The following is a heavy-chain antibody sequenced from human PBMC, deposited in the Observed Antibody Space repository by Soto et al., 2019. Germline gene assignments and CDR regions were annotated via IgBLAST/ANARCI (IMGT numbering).Heavy chain of an antibody. Sequence: GGSLRLSCAASGFTFSSYAMHWVRQAPGKGLEWVAVISYDGSNKYYADSVKGRFTISRDNSKNTLYLQMNSLRAEDTAVYYCARDGIVVVPAAIRDYYYGMDVWGQGTTVTVSS. CDR1: GFTFSSYA. V-gene: IGHV3-30-3*01. CDR3: ARDGIVVVPAAIRDYYYGMDV. CDR2: ISYDGSNK. D-gene: IGHD2-2*02. J-gene: IGHJ6*02.